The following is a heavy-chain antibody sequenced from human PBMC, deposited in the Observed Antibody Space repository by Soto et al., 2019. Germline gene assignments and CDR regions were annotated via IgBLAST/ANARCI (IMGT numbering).Heavy chain of an antibody. CDR1: GSTFSSYA. D-gene: IGHD1-20*01. J-gene: IGHJ2*01. CDR2: SNAGNGNT. Sequence: ASVPVSCASAGSTFSSYARHWGLHAPCQRLEWMGWSNAGNGNTKYSQEFQGRVTITRDTSASTAYMELSSLRSEDMAVYYCARDPGIETITDWYFNFWGRGKLVTASA. V-gene: IGHV1-3*02. CDR3: ARDPGIETITDWYFNF.